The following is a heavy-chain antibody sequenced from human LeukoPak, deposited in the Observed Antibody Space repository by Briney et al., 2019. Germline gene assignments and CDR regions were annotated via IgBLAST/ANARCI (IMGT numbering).Heavy chain of an antibody. CDR2: IIPIFGTA. CDR1: GYTFTSYY. CDR3: ARIAASYPYYYYYYMDV. J-gene: IGHJ6*03. V-gene: IGHV1-69*06. D-gene: IGHD6-6*01. Sequence: VASVKVSCKASGYTFTSYYMHWVRQAPGQGLEWMGGIIPIFGTANYAQKFQGRVTITADKSTSTAYMELSSLRSEDTAVYYCARIAASYPYYYYYYMDVWGKGTTVTVSS.